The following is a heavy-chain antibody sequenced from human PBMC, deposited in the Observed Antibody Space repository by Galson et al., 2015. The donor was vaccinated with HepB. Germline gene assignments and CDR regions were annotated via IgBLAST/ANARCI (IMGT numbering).Heavy chain of an antibody. CDR2: IIPILGIA. D-gene: IGHD3-10*01. CDR3: ASAPGDAFDI. Sequence: SCKASGGTFSSYAISWVRQAPGQGLEWMGGIIPILGIANYAQKFQGRVTITADKSTSTAYMELSSLRSEDTAVYYCASAPGDAFDIWGQGTMVTVSS. CDR1: GGTFSSYA. V-gene: IGHV1-69*10. J-gene: IGHJ3*02.